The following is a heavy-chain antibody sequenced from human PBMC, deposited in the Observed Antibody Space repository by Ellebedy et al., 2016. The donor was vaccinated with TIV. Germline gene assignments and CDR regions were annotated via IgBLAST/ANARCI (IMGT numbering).Heavy chain of an antibody. CDR2: IIPILGIA. CDR1: RGTFSSYA. Sequence: AASVKVSCKASRGTFSSYAISWVRQAPGQGLEWMGRIIPILGIANYAQKLQGRVTMTTDTSTSTAYMELRSLRSDDTAVYYCARDFQNYYDSSGYSDFDYWGQGTLVTVSS. D-gene: IGHD3-22*01. V-gene: IGHV1-69*04. CDR3: ARDFQNYYDSSGYSDFDY. J-gene: IGHJ4*02.